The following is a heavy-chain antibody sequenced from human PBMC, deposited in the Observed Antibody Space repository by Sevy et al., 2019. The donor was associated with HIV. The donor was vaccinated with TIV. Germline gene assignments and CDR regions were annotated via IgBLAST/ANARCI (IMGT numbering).Heavy chain of an antibody. CDR1: GGSFSGYY. J-gene: IGHJ6*02. CDR2: INHSGST. D-gene: IGHD6-13*01. V-gene: IGHV4-34*01. CDR3: ARDRYSSSWHRSTYGMDV. Sequence: SEIQSLTCAVYGGSFSGYYWSWIRQPPGKGLEWIGEINHSGSTNYNPSLKSRVTISVDTSKNQFSLKLSSVTAADTAVYYCARDRYSSSWHRSTYGMDVWGQGTTVTVSS.